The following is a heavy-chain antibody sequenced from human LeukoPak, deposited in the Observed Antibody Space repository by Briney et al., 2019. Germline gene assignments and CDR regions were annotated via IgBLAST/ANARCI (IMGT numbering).Heavy chain of an antibody. CDR1: GFTFSNAW. CDR3: TTRAAN. J-gene: IGHJ4*02. V-gene: IGHV3-15*01. CDR2: IKSKTGGGTT. D-gene: IGHD6-25*01. Sequence: GGSLRLSCAASGFTFSNAWMSWVRQAPGKGLEWVGRIKSKTGGGTTDYAAPVKGRFTISRDDSKNTLYLQMNSLKTEDTAVYYCTTRAANWGQGTLVTVSS.